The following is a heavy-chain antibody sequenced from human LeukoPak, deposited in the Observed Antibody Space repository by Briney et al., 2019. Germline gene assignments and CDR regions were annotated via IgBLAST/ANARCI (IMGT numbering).Heavy chain of an antibody. CDR1: GYTFTGYY. Sequence: ASVKVSCKASGYTFTGYYMHWVRQAPGQGLEWMGRINPNSGGTNYAQKFQGRVTMTRDTSISTAYMELSRLRSDDTAVYYCARDLWNYYDSSGYYPFDYWGQGTLVTVSS. V-gene: IGHV1-2*06. CDR2: INPNSGGT. J-gene: IGHJ4*02. CDR3: ARDLWNYYDSSGYYPFDY. D-gene: IGHD3-22*01.